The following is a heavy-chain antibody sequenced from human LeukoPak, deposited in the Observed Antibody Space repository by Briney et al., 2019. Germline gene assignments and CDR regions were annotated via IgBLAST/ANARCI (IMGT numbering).Heavy chain of an antibody. CDR1: GFTFGDYA. CDR2: IRSKAYGGTT. Sequence: GGSLRLSCTASGFTFGDYAMSWVRQAPGKGLEWVGFIRSKAYGGTTEYAASVKGRFTISRDDSKSIAYLQMNSLKTEDTAVYYCTRGRSYDSSGYYYGRFYFDYWGQGTLVTVSS. J-gene: IGHJ4*02. CDR3: TRGRSYDSSGYYYGRFYFDY. V-gene: IGHV3-49*04. D-gene: IGHD3-22*01.